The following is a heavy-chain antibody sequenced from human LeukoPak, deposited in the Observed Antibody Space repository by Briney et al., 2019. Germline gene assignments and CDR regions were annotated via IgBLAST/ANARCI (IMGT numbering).Heavy chain of an antibody. CDR1: GFGVHTFA. CDR2: ITKYDGRL. CDR3: ARGFSSSLFDY. D-gene: IGHD6-19*01. J-gene: IGHJ4*02. Sequence: GGSLRLSCAVSGFGVHTFAMSWVRQAPGKGLEWLASITKYDGRLYYADSVRGRFTISRDTSQNELYLQMNSLRAEDTAVYYCARGFSSSLFDYWGQGTLVTVSS. V-gene: IGHV3-21*06.